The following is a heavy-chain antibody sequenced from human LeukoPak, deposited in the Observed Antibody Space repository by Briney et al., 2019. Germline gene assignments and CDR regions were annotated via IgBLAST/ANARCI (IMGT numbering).Heavy chain of an antibody. CDR2: IKHDGSEK. V-gene: IGHV3-7*01. CDR3: AKGPNYGARVDYSDF. CDR1: GFPFSGYR. J-gene: IGHJ4*02. Sequence: PGGSLRLSCAASGFPFSGYRMSWVRQAPGKGLEWVANIKHDGSEKYYVDSVKGRFTISRDDAKDSLYLQLNSLSADDTAVYYCAKGPNYGARVDYSDFWGQGTKVNVS. D-gene: IGHD4-17*01.